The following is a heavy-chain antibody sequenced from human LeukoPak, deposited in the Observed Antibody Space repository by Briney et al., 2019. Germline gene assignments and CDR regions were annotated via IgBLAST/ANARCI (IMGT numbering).Heavy chain of an antibody. CDR2: ISSNSSYI. CDR3: ARDAQWLVPEGYYYYMDV. Sequence: GGSLRLSCAGSGFTFSRYNMNWVRQAPGKGLERVSSISSNSSYIYYADSVKGRFTISRDNAQNSLFLQMNSLRAEDTAVYYCARDAQWLVPEGYYYYMDVWGKGTTVTVSS. CDR1: GFTFSRYN. J-gene: IGHJ6*03. D-gene: IGHD6-19*01. V-gene: IGHV3-21*01.